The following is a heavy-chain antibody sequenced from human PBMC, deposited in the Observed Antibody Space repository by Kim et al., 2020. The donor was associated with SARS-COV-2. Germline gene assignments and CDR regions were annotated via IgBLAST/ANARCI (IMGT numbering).Heavy chain of an antibody. CDR3: ARRGEGSSWFDLSFDN. Sequence: SVKGRFNISRDNAQNSLYLQMNSRRAEDTAVYYCARRGEGSSWFDLSFDNWGQGTLVTVSS. V-gene: IGHV3-11*04. J-gene: IGHJ4*02. D-gene: IGHD6-13*01.